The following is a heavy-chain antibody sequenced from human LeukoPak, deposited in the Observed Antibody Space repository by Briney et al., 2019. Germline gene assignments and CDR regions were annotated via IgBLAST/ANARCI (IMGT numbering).Heavy chain of an antibody. D-gene: IGHD2-2*01. J-gene: IGHJ5*02. CDR3: VARLGYCSGTSCYEFDP. Sequence: SETLSLTCTVSGGSITSGSYYWGWIRQPPGKGLEWIGSVYDSGSTYYKPSLKSRGTMSVDTSKNQFSLKLSSVTAADTAIYYCVARLGYCSGTSCYEFDPWGQGTLVTVSS. CDR2: VYDSGST. CDR1: GGSITSGSYY. V-gene: IGHV4-39*01.